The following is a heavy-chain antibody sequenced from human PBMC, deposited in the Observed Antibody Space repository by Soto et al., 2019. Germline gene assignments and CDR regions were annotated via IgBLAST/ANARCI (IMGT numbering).Heavy chain of an antibody. CDR3: ARDIGQHRVMMSYYCAMDA. D-gene: IGHD2-15*01. J-gene: IGHJ6*02. V-gene: IGHV1-3*01. CDR2: INAGNVNT. Sequence: QVQLVQSGAEVKKPGASVKVSCKASGYSFNTYAMHWVRQAPGQRLEWLAWINAGNVNTKYSQKFQGRLTVTRDTSVSTAYMELSSLTYEDTAVYYCARDIGQHRVMMSYYCAMDAWGQGTTVTVSS. CDR1: GYSFNTYA.